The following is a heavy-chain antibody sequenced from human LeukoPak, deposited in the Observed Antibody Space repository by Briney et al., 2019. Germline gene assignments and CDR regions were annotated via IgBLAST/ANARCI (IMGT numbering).Heavy chain of an antibody. CDR2: VDNDGSDT. Sequence: GGSLRLSCVASGFPFTNYWMHWVRQSPGKGLEWVSRVDNDGSDTIYADSVRGRFTISRDNAQNTVFLQMNSLRVEDTAVYYCARGGYGHGFDIWGRGTMVTVSS. CDR3: ARGGYGHGFDI. D-gene: IGHD5-12*01. CDR1: GFPFTNYW. J-gene: IGHJ3*02. V-gene: IGHV3-74*01.